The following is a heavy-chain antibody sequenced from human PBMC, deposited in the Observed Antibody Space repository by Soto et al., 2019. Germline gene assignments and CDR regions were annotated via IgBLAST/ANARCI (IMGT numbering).Heavy chain of an antibody. V-gene: IGHV3-33*05. CDR3: ARDDDRPYNGLDM. Sequence: QVQLVESGGGVVQPGRSLRLSCAASGFTFRKYGMHWVRQAPGKGLEWAAVILHDGGDQRYGDSVKGRFTISRDNSKNTLDLQINSLRVEDTAVYYCARDDDRPYNGLDMWGQGTMVTVSS. CDR1: GFTFRKYG. D-gene: IGHD2-8*01. CDR2: ILHDGGDQ. J-gene: IGHJ3*02.